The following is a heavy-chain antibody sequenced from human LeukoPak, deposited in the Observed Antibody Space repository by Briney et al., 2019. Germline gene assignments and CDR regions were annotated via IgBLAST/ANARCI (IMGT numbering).Heavy chain of an antibody. CDR2: INTDGSTT. Sequence: GGSQRLSCAASGFTFSSYWMHWVRQAPGKGLVWVSRINTDGSTTNYADSVKGRFTVSRDNAKNTLYLQMNSLRAEDTAMYYCARGDGSGSYRDTFDYWGRGTLVTVSS. J-gene: IGHJ4*02. V-gene: IGHV3-74*01. CDR1: GFTFSSYW. CDR3: ARGDGSGSYRDTFDY. D-gene: IGHD3-10*01.